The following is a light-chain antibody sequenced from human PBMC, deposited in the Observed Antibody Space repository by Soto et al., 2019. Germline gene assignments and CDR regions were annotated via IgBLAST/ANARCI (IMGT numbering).Light chain of an antibody. CDR3: MQGSHWPYT. V-gene: IGKV2-30*01. J-gene: IGKJ2*01. CDR2: KVS. Sequence: DVVLTQSPLSLPVTLGQPASISCRSDESLVYYNGETYLNWFQQRPGQSPRRLISKVSNRDSGVPDRFSGSGSGTDFTLKISRVEAEDVGLYSCMQGSHWPYTFCQGTKVEIK. CDR1: ESLVYYNGETY.